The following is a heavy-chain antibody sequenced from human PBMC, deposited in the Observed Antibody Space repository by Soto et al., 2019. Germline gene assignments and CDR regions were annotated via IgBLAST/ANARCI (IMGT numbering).Heavy chain of an antibody. CDR3: ARAPSYYYDSSGYLAF. CDR2: IIPIFGTA. Sequence: QVQLVQSGAEVKKPGSSVKVSCKASGGTFSTYAIDWVRQAPGQGLEWMGGIIPIFGTANYAQKFQGRVTITADESTSTAYMELSSLRSEDTAVYYCARAPSYYYDSSGYLAFWGQGTLVTVSS. D-gene: IGHD3-22*01. CDR1: GGTFSTYA. V-gene: IGHV1-69*01. J-gene: IGHJ4*02.